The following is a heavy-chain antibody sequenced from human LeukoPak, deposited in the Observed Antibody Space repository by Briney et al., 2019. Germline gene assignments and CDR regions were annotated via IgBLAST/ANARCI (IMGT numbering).Heavy chain of an antibody. CDR1: GFTFSTYA. V-gene: IGHV3-23*01. D-gene: IGHD2-21*02. CDR2: FGGSGGTI. J-gene: IGHJ4*02. CDR3: AKSDCGGDCHLLDY. Sequence: PGGSLRLSCAASGFTFSTYAMSWVRQAPGKGLEWVSHFGGSGGTILYADSVKGRFTISRGNSKNTLYLQMNSLRAEDTAVYYCAKSDCGGDCHLLDYWGQGTLVTVSS.